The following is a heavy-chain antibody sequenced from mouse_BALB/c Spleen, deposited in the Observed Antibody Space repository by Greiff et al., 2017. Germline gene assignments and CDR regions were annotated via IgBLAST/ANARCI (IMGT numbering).Heavy chain of an antibody. D-gene: IGHD2-10*02. CDR1: GFTFSNYW. J-gene: IGHJ4*01. V-gene: IGHV6-6*02. CDR3: TRGYGNDYAMDY. Sequence: EVKLQESGGGLVQPGGSMKLSCVASGFTFSNYWMNWVRQSPEKGLEWVAEIRLKSNNYATHYAESVKGRFTISRDDSKSSVYLQMNNLRAEDTGIYYCTRGYGNDYAMDYWGQGTSVTVSS. CDR2: IRLKSNNYAT.